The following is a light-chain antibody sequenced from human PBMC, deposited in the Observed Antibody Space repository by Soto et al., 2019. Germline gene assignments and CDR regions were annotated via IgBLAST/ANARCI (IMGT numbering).Light chain of an antibody. CDR3: QQSDNSPRT. J-gene: IGKJ1*01. V-gene: IGKV3-20*01. CDR2: GAS. CDR1: QSVSRNF. Sequence: EIVLTQSPGTLSLSPGERATLSCRASQSVSRNFFAWYQQKPGQAPRLLIYGASNRATGIPDRFSGSGSGTAFTLTISRLEPEDFAVYYCQQSDNSPRTLGQGTKVEI.